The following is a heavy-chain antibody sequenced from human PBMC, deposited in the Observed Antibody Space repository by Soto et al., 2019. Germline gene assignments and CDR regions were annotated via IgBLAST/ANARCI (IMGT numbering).Heavy chain of an antibody. V-gene: IGHV1-3*01. D-gene: IGHD6-13*01. CDR1: GYTFTSYA. Sequence: ASVKVSCKASGYTFTSYAMHWVRQAPGQRLEWMGWINAGNGNTKYSQKFQGRVTITRDTSASTAYMELSSLRSEDTAVYYCARVGYSSSWDYPLWYFDLWGRGTLVTVSS. CDR2: INAGNGNT. CDR3: ARVGYSSSWDYPLWYFDL. J-gene: IGHJ2*01.